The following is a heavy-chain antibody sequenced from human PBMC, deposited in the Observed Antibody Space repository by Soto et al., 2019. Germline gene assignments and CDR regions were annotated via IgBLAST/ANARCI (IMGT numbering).Heavy chain of an antibody. CDR1: GGSINNYF. Sequence: PSETLSLTCTLSGGSINNYFWSWIRQPPGKGLEWIGYIHYTGYTNSNPSLKSRVTISVDTSNNQFSLKLTSVGAADTAVYYCARGGDTSDATGVFHYWGLGSRATV. V-gene: IGHV4-59*01. D-gene: IGHD6-19*01. CDR2: IHYTGYT. J-gene: IGHJ4*02. CDR3: ARGGDTSDATGVFHY.